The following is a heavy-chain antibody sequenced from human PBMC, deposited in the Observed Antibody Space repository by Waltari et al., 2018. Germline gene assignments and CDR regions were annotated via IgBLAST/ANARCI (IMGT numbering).Heavy chain of an antibody. CDR2: IGGGGSTT. CDR3: AKKLGVSSWYYFDY. D-gene: IGHD1-26*01. V-gene: IGHV3-23*01. J-gene: IGHJ4*02. Sequence: EVQLLESGGDLVQPGGSLRLSCAASGFTFSNYAMTWVRQAPGKGLEWVSVIGGGGSTTYYAGSVKGRFTISRDNSKNTLYLQMNRLRVEDTAVYYCAKKLGVSSWYYFDYWGQGTLVTVSS. CDR1: GFTFSNYA.